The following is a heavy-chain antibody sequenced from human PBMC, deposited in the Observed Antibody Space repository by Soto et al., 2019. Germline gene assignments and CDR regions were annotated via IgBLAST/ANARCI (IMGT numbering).Heavy chain of an antibody. Sequence: SETLSLTCTVSGGSISSYYWSWIRQPPGKGLEWIGYIYYSGSTHYNPSLKSRVTISVATSKNQFSLKLSSVTAADTAVYYCARRYGDYFDFWGQGTLVTVSS. J-gene: IGHJ4*02. CDR1: GGSISSYY. CDR2: IYYSGST. CDR3: ARRYGDYFDF. D-gene: IGHD4-17*01. V-gene: IGHV4-59*08.